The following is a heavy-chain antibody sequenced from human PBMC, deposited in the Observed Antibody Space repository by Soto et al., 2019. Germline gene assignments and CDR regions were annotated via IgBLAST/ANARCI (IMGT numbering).Heavy chain of an antibody. CDR3: ARRPDTAMVTTDYYFDY. D-gene: IGHD5-18*01. CDR1: GGSISSSSYY. J-gene: IGHJ4*02. Sequence: SETLSLTCTVSGGSISSSSYYWGWIRQPPGKGLEWIGSIYYSGSTYYNPSLKSRVTISVDTSKNQFSLKLSSVTAADTAVYYCARRPDTAMVTTDYYFDYWGQGTLVTVSS. CDR2: IYYSGST. V-gene: IGHV4-39*01.